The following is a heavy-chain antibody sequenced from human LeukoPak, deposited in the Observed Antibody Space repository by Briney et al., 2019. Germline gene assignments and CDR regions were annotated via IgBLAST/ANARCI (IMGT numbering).Heavy chain of an antibody. D-gene: IGHD6-25*01. V-gene: IGHV1-46*01. CDR2: INPSGGST. CDR1: GYTFTSYY. Sequence: ASVKVSCKASGYTFTSYYMHWVRQAPGQGLEWMGIINPSGGSTSYAQKFQGRVTMTRDMSTSTVYMELSSLRSEDTAVYYCARGKVTAGYYYYYYMDVWGKGTTVTVSS. CDR3: ARGKVTAGYYYYYYMDV. J-gene: IGHJ6*03.